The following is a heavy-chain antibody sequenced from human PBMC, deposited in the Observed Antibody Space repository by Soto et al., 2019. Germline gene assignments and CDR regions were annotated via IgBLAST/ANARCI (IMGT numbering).Heavy chain of an antibody. Sequence: GSLRLSFAASGFTFSSYAMKWVRHAPGKGLEWVSLIGESGTPTYYADSVKGRFTISRDNSGNTLFLEMYSLRAEDTAVYYCARYIPGVRYYGMDVWGQGTTVTVSS. D-gene: IGHD2-2*01. V-gene: IGHV3-23*01. CDR3: ARYIPGVRYYGMDV. J-gene: IGHJ6*02. CDR2: IGESGTPT. CDR1: GFTFSSYA.